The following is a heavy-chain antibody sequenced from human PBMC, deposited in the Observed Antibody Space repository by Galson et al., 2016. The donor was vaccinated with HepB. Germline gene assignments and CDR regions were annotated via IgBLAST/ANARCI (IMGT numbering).Heavy chain of an antibody. CDR1: GGSFSGYC. CDR3: ARGLRNDFWSGYYYGMDV. CDR2: INHSGST. J-gene: IGHJ6*02. D-gene: IGHD3-3*01. Sequence: SETLSLTCAVYGGSFSGYCWSWIRQSPGKGLEWIGDINHSGSTNYIPSLRSRVTISADRSKNQFSLNLTSVTAADTAVYYCARGLRNDFWSGYYYGMDVCGHGTTVTVSS. V-gene: IGHV4-34*01.